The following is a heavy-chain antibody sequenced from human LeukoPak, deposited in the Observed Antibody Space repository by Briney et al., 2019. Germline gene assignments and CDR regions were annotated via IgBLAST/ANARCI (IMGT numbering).Heavy chain of an antibody. V-gene: IGHV3-30*03. CDR1: GFTFSNFG. D-gene: IGHD6-13*01. CDR3: ARDFFAAAATADAFDI. J-gene: IGHJ3*02. CDR2: ISYDGSNK. Sequence: PGRSLRLSCAASGFTFSNFGMHWVRQAPGKGLEWMAVISYDGSNKYYADSVKGRFTISRDNSKNTLYLQMNSLRAEDTAVYYCARDFFAAAATADAFDIWGQGTMVTVSS.